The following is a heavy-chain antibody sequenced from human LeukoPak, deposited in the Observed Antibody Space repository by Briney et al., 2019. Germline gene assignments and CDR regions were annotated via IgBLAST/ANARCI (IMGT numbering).Heavy chain of an antibody. CDR2: ITGYGAT. V-gene: IGHV3-23*01. CDR1: GFTFSNFA. CDR3: AKGVAAGKVDWFDP. D-gene: IGHD6-13*01. Sequence: GGSLRLSCAASGFTFSNFAMMWVRQAPGTGLQRVSTITGYGATFYADSVRGRFTIFRDTSMNTLFLQMNSLGAEDTAVYYCAKGVAAGKVDWFDPWGQGTLVTVSS. J-gene: IGHJ5*02.